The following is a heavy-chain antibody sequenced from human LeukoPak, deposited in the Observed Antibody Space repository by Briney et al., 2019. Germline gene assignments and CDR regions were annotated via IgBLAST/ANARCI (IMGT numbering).Heavy chain of an antibody. CDR3: AKAGTLGIAAAGRID. V-gene: IGHV3-11*01. Sequence: GGSLRLSCAASGFTFSDYYMSWIRQAPGKGLEWVSYISSSGSTIYYADSVKGRFTISRDNAKNSLYLQMNSLRAEDTAVYYCAKAGTLGIAAAGRIDWGQGTLVTVSS. J-gene: IGHJ4*02. CDR2: ISSSGSTI. D-gene: IGHD6-13*01. CDR1: GFTFSDYY.